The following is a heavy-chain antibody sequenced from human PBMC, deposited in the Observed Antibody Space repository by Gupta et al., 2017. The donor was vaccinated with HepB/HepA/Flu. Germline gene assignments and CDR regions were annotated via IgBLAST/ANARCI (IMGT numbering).Heavy chain of an antibody. J-gene: IGHJ6*02. CDR2: RSYDGSNK. V-gene: IGHV3-33*08. Sequence: QVQLGESGGGVVKPGRCLRLTCAGSGFTFCRYAMYWVRQAPGTGLEWVSVRSYDGSNKNYADSVKVRFTISRDNAKKMVYLEMNSRRAEDTAVYFCARGVRAAAGTNYYYYSMDVWGQGTTVTVS. D-gene: IGHD6-13*01. CDR3: ARGVRAAAGTNYYYYSMDV. CDR1: GFTFCRYA.